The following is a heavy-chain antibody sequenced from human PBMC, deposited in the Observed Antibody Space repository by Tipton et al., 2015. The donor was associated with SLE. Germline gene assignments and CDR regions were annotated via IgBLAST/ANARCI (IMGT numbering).Heavy chain of an antibody. Sequence: LRLSCTVSNGSINYYHWSWIRQPPGKGLEWIGWIYSSGTTSHNPSLKSRVTLSVDTSKNQFSLKLSSVTAADTAVYYCARGTYYYYDMDVWGQGTTVTVSS. CDR3: ARGTYYYYDMDV. CDR2: IYSSGTT. CDR1: NGSINYYH. V-gene: IGHV4-59*01. J-gene: IGHJ6*02.